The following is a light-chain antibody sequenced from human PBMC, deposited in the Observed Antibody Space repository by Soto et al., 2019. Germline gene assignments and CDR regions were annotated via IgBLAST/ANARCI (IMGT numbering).Light chain of an antibody. Sequence: QSVLAQPASVSGSPGQSITISCTGSSSDVGGYNYVSWYQHHPGKAPKLMIYEVSNRPSGDSNRFSGSKSGNTASLTISVLQAEDEADYYCSSYTSSSSYVFGTGTKVTVL. V-gene: IGLV2-14*01. CDR2: EVS. CDR3: SSYTSSSSYV. J-gene: IGLJ1*01. CDR1: SSDVGGYNY.